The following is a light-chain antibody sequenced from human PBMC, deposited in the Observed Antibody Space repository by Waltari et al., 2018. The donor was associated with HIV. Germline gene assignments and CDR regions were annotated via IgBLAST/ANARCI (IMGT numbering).Light chain of an antibody. CDR2: KAS. CDR3: QQYNRTPWA. CDR1: QSIMPW. V-gene: IGKV1-5*03. Sequence: DIQMTQYPSPLSAFIGDRVTISCRASQSIMPWLAWYLQKPGKARKLCIYKASVLESGVPSRFSGSGSGTDFTLTISSLQPVDSATYCGQQYNRTPWAFGQGTKVEIK. J-gene: IGKJ1*01.